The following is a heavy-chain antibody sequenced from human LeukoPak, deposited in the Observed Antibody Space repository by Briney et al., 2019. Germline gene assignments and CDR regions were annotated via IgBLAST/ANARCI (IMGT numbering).Heavy chain of an antibody. Sequence: PSETLSLTCSVSGGSISSGTYYWGWIRQPPGKGPEWIGSIYYSGSTYYNPSVKSRVIISVDTSKNQFSLKLSSVTAADTAVYYCSAWNDPPFFDCWGQGTLVTVSS. D-gene: IGHD1-1*01. CDR3: SAWNDPPFFDC. CDR1: GGSISSGTYY. CDR2: IYYSGST. J-gene: IGHJ4*02. V-gene: IGHV4-39*01.